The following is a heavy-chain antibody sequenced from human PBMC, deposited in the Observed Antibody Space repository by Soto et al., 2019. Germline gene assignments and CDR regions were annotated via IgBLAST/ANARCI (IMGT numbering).Heavy chain of an antibody. CDR1: GGSISSGGYY. Sequence: PSETLSLTCTVSGGSISSGGYYWSWIRQHPGKGLEWIGYIYYSGSTYYNPSLKSRVTISVDTSKNQFSLKLSSVTAADTAVYYCAREAVVPAASNWFDPWGQGTLVTVSS. V-gene: IGHV4-31*03. CDR2: IYYSGST. J-gene: IGHJ5*02. CDR3: AREAVVPAASNWFDP. D-gene: IGHD2-2*01.